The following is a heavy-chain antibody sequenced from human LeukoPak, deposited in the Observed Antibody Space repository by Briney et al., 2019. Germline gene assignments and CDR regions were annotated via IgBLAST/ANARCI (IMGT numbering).Heavy chain of an antibody. D-gene: IGHD3-22*01. CDR3: AKVLRYYYDSSGFDY. CDR2: IRYDGSNK. J-gene: IGHJ4*02. V-gene: IGHV3-30*02. Sequence: PGGSLRLSCAASGFTFSSYGMHWVRQAPGKGLEWLAFIRYDGSNKYYADSVKGRFTISRDNSKNTLYLQMNSLRAEDTAVYYCAKVLRYYYDSSGFDYWGQGTLVTVSS. CDR1: GFTFSSYG.